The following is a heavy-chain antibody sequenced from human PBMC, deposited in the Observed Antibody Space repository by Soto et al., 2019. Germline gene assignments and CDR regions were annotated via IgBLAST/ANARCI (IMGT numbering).Heavy chain of an antibody. CDR3: ARDSQGYCSSTSCRYNWFDP. Sequence: ASVKVSCKASGYTFTSYGISCVRQAPGQGLEWMGWISAYNGNTNYAQKLQGRVTMTTDTSTSTAYMELRSLRSDDTAVYYCARDSQGYCSSTSCRYNWFDPWGQGTLVTVSS. V-gene: IGHV1-18*01. J-gene: IGHJ5*02. D-gene: IGHD2-2*01. CDR2: ISAYNGNT. CDR1: GYTFTSYG.